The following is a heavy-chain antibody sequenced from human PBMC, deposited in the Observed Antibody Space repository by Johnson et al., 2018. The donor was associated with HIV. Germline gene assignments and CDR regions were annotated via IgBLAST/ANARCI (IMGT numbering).Heavy chain of an antibody. V-gene: IGHV3-30*02. Sequence: QVQLLESGGGVVQPGGSLRLSCAASGFTFTSYGMHWVRQAPGKGLEWVAFIRYDGSNKYYSDSVKGRFTISRDNSKNTLYLQMNSLRAEDTAVYYCAKYRQQLVRSAFDIWGQGTMVTVSS. CDR2: IRYDGSNK. CDR3: AKYRQQLVRSAFDI. D-gene: IGHD6-13*01. CDR1: GFTFTSYG. J-gene: IGHJ3*02.